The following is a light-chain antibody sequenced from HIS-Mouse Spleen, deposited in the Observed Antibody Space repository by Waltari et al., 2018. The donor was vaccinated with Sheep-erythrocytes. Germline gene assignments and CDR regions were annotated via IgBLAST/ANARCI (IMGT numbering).Light chain of an antibody. CDR3: CSYAGSYNHV. V-gene: IGLV2-14*02. CDR2: EGS. J-gene: IGLJ1*01. Sequence: QSALTQPASVSGSPGQSITLSCTGTSSDVGSYNPFSWYQQHPGKAPKLMIYEGSKRPSGVPDRFSGSKSGNTASLTISGLQAEDEADYYCCSYAGSYNHVFATGTKVTVL. CDR1: SSDVGSYNP.